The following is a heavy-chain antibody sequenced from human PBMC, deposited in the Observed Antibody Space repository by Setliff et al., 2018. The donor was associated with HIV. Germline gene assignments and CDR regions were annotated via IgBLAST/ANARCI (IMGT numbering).Heavy chain of an antibody. CDR1: GGTFSSFA. Sequence: SVKVSCKASGGTFSSFAISWVRQAPGQGLEWMGGIIPFFGTVKYPLKFQGRITITADESTSTAYMELISLTSEDTAVYYCARLSYCGGDCYSTGASDIWGQGTMVTVSS. CDR3: ARLSYCGGDCYSTGASDI. J-gene: IGHJ3*02. V-gene: IGHV1-69*13. D-gene: IGHD2-21*01. CDR2: IIPFFGTV.